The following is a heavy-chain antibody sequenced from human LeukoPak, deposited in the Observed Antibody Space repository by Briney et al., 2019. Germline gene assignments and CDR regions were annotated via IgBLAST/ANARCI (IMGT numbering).Heavy chain of an antibody. J-gene: IGHJ6*02. Sequence: KAGGSLRLSCAVSRFTFSSYNMNWVRQAPGKGLVWVSSISSSSRYIYYADSVKGRFTIARDNAKNSLYLQMNSLRAEDTAVYYCARDMGQYSSGWYVYYGMDVWGQGTTVTVSS. CDR2: ISSSSRYI. CDR1: RFTFSSYN. D-gene: IGHD6-19*01. V-gene: IGHV3-21*06. CDR3: ARDMGQYSSGWYVYYGMDV.